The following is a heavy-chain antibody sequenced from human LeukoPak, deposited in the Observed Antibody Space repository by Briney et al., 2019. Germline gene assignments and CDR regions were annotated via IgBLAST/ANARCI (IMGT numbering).Heavy chain of an antibody. CDR3: ARDDLPSSVHHGMDV. V-gene: IGHV4-4*07. CDR1: GGSISSHY. CDR2: IFNSGNI. D-gene: IGHD1-1*01. Sequence: ETLSLTCTVSGGSISSHYWSWTRLPAGKGLEWIGRIFNSGNINYNPSLESRVTMSVDTSKNQVSLRLSSVTAADTAVYYCARDDLPSSVHHGMDVWAEGPSVSVSS. J-gene: IGHJ6*01.